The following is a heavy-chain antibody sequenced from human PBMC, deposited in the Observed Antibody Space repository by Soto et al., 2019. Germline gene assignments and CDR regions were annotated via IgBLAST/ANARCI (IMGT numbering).Heavy chain of an antibody. J-gene: IGHJ4*02. CDR1: GGSISSSSYY. CDR2: FYYSGNT. Sequence: SETLSLTCTVSGGSISSSSYYWVWIRQPPGKGLEWIGSFYYSGNTYYNSSLKSRVTISGDTSENQFSPKLSSVTAADTAVYFCARRVVDGTVAGTGSFDYWGQGTLVTVSS. V-gene: IGHV4-39*01. CDR3: ARRVVDGTVAGTGSFDY. D-gene: IGHD6-19*01.